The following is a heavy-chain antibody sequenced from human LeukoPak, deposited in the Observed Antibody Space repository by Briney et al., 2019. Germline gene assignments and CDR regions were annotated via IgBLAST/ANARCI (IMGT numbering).Heavy chain of an antibody. CDR3: ARVGYSSSWYFDY. Sequence: ASVKVSCKASGYTFTGYYMHWVRQAPRQGLEWMGRINPNSGGTNYAQKFQGRVTMTRDTSISTAYMELSRLRSDDTAVYYCARVGYSSSWYFDYWGQGTLVTVSS. CDR2: INPNSGGT. J-gene: IGHJ4*02. V-gene: IGHV1-2*06. CDR1: GYTFTGYY. D-gene: IGHD6-13*01.